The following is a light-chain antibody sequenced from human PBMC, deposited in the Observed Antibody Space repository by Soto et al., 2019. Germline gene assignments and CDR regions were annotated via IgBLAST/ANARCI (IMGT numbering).Light chain of an antibody. CDR1: QSVSSTY. Sequence: VLTQSPGTLSLSPGERATLSCRASQSVSSTYFAWYQQKPGQAPRLLIYGTSSRAGGVPARFSGSGSGTDFTLTINRLEPEDFAVYYCQQRSSWPRTFGLGTKVEI. CDR2: GTS. V-gene: IGKV3D-20*02. CDR3: QQRSSWPRT. J-gene: IGKJ1*01.